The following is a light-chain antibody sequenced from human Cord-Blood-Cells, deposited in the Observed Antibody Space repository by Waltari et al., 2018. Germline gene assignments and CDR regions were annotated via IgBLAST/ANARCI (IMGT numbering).Light chain of an antibody. CDR2: AAS. CDR3: QQSYSTLYT. CDR1: QSISSY. Sequence: DIQMTQSPSSLSASVGDRVTITCRASQSISSYLNWYQQKPGKAPKLPIYAASSLQSGVPSRFSGSGSGTDFTLTISSLQPEDFATYYCQQSYSTLYTFGQGTKLEIK. V-gene: IGKV1-39*01. J-gene: IGKJ2*01.